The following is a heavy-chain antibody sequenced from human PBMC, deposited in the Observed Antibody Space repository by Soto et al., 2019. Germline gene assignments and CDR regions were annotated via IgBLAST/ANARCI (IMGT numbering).Heavy chain of an antibody. J-gene: IGHJ4*02. CDR3: ARERDVGYCSGGRCYSPDY. D-gene: IGHD2-15*01. CDR1: GGTFSSYA. V-gene: IGHV1-69*13. Sequence: SVKVSCKASGGTFSSYAISWVRQAPGQGLEWMGGIIPIFGTANYAQKFQGRVTITADESTSTAYMELSSLRSEDTAVYYCARERDVGYCSGGRCYSPDYWGQGTLVTVYS. CDR2: IIPIFGTA.